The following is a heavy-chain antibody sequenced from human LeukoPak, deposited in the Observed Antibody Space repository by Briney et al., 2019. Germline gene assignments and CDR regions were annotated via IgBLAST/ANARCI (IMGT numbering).Heavy chain of an antibody. CDR2: ISAYNGNT. CDR3: AREYMNYYDSSGYFGLISD. Sequence: GASVKVSCKASGYTFTSYGISWVRQAPGQGLEWMGWISAYNGNTNYAQKLQGRVTMTTDTSTSTAYMELRSLRSEDTAVYYCAREYMNYYDSSGYFGLISDWGQGTLVTVSS. V-gene: IGHV1-18*01. CDR1: GYTFTSYG. D-gene: IGHD3-22*01. J-gene: IGHJ4*02.